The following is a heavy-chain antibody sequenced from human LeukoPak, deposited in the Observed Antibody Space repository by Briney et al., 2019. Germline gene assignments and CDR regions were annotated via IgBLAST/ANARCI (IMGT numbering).Heavy chain of an antibody. V-gene: IGHV1-2*02. CDR2: INPNSGGT. D-gene: IGHD1-1*01. J-gene: IGHJ4*02. CDR1: GYTFTSYG. CDR3: ARGTTGIFQLPSTFAGSENFDY. Sequence: GASVKVSCKASGYTFTSYGISWVRQAPGQGLEWMGWINPNSGGTNYAQKFQGRVTMTRDTSISTAYMELSRLRSDDTAVYYCARGTTGIFQLPSTFAGSENFDYWGQGTLVTVSS.